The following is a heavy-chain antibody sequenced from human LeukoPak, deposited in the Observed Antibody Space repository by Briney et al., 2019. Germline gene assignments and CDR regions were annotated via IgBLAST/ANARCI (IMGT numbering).Heavy chain of an antibody. V-gene: IGHV3-23*01. Sequence: ASVKVSCKASGYTFSSYAMSWVRQAPGKGLEWVSAISGSGGSTYYADSVKGRFTISRDNSKNTLYLQMNSLRAEDTAVYYCAKGGDGDYPDYFDYWGQGTLVTVSS. CDR3: AKGGDGDYPDYFDY. CDR2: ISGSGGST. J-gene: IGHJ4*02. CDR1: GYTFSSYA. D-gene: IGHD4-17*01.